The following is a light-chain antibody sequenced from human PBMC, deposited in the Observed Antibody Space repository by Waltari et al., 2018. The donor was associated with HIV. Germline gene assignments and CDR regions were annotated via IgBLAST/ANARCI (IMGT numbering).Light chain of an antibody. V-gene: IGLV1-40*01. CDR1: SSTIGANYD. J-gene: IGLJ2*01. CDR2: GNN. Sequence: QSVLTQPPSVSGAPGQRVTISCTASSSTIGANYDVHCYQQFPGTAPNLLLSGNNDRPSGVPDRFSGSRSGTSASLAITGLQADDEADYYCQSYDSSLSGSVVFGGGTKLTVL. CDR3: QSYDSSLSGSVV.